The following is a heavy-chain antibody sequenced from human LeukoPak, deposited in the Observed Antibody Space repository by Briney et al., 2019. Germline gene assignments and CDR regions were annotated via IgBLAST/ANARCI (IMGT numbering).Heavy chain of an antibody. V-gene: IGHV3-7*01. CDR1: GFTFTTYW. Sequence: PGGSLRLSCAASGFTFTTYWMSWVRQLPGKGLEWVANINQDGTEKYYVDSVKGRFTISRDNAKNSLDLQMNSLRAEDTAVYYCARAQIAAGLVDYWGQGALVTVSS. CDR2: INQDGTEK. CDR3: ARAQIAAGLVDY. J-gene: IGHJ4*02. D-gene: IGHD6-13*01.